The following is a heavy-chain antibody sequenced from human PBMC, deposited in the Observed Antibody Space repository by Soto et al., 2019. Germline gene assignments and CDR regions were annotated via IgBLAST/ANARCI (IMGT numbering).Heavy chain of an antibody. CDR3: ATGGGRFNYGMDV. CDR1: GGTFSGYT. CDR2: IIPILGIA. Sequence: GASVKVSCKASGGTFSGYTISWVRQAPGQGLEWMGRIIPILGIANYAQKFQGRVTITADKSTSTAYMELSSLRSEDTAVYYCATGGGRFNYGMDVWGQGTSVTVSS. J-gene: IGHJ6*02. V-gene: IGHV1-69*02. D-gene: IGHD3-10*01.